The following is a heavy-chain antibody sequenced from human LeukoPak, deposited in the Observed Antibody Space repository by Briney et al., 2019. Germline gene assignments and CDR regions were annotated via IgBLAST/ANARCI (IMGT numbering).Heavy chain of an antibody. V-gene: IGHV3-23*01. J-gene: IGHJ6*03. CDR1: GFTFSDYA. Sequence: GGSLRLSCAASGFTFSDYAMSWVRQAPGGGLEWVSAISGSGDKTFHADSVKGRFTTSRDNSKNTLSLQMSSLRVEDSAVYFCAKDTSAWWYHRAYMNVWGTGTTVTVS. CDR3: AKDTSAWWYHRAYMNV. D-gene: IGHD2-15*01. CDR2: ISGSGDKT.